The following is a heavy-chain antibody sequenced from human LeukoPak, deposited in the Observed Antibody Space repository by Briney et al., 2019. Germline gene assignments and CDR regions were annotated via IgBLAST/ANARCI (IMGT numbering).Heavy chain of an antibody. CDR2: IYTSGST. CDR1: GGSISSGSYY. Sequence: SETLSLTCTVSGGSISSGSYYWSWIRQPAGKGLEWIGRIYTSGSTNYNPSLKSRVTISVDTSKNQFSLKLSSVTAADTAVYYCARRASGSYSNFDYWGQGTLVTVSS. V-gene: IGHV4-61*02. CDR3: ARRASGSYSNFDY. J-gene: IGHJ4*02. D-gene: IGHD3-10*01.